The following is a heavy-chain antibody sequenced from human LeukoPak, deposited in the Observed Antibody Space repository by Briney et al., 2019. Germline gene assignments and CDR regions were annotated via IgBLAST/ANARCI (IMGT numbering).Heavy chain of an antibody. CDR2: IYTSGST. D-gene: IGHD5-24*01. J-gene: IGHJ4*02. CDR3: ADGYNSGLVDY. Sequence: SETLSLTCTVSGGSISNYYWSWIRQPAGKGLEWIGRIYTSGSTNYNPSLKSRVTMSVDTSKNQFSLKLSSVTAADTAVYYCADGYNSGLVDYWGQGTLVTVSS. CDR1: GGSISNYY. V-gene: IGHV4-4*07.